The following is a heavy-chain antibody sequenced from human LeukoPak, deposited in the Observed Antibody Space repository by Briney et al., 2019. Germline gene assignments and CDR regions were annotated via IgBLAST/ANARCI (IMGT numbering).Heavy chain of an antibody. V-gene: IGHV3-7*01. CDR1: GFMFSTYW. J-gene: IGHJ5*02. Sequence: GGSLRLSCAASGFMFSTYWMTCVRQAPGKGLEWVANIKQDGTETHYGDSVKGRFTISRDNAKNSLYLQLNSLRGEDTAVYYCARNTDRDAYMASWGQGTLVTVSS. CDR3: ARNTDRDAYMAS. D-gene: IGHD5-24*01. CDR2: IKQDGTET.